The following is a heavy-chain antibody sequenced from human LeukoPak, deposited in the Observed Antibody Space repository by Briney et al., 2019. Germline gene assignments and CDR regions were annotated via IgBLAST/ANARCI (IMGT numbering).Heavy chain of an antibody. V-gene: IGHV5-51*01. CDR3: ARRWGGPGAYYNGDAVFDR. D-gene: IGHD3-10*01. J-gene: IGHJ4*02. CDR2: IDPSDSDS. Sequence: GESLKISCKVSGYTFTSEWIGWVRQIPGKGLEWMGIIDPSDSDSRYSPSFRGQVTISADKSSSTTYLQWNSLKASDTAIYYCARRWGGPGAYYNGDAVFDRWGQGTLVTVSS. CDR1: GYTFTSEW.